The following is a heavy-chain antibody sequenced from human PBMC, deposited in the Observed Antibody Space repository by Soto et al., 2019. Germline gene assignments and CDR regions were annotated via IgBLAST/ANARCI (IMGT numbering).Heavy chain of an antibody. J-gene: IGHJ4*02. CDR3: ATFYGGDCTTTTCYGDFDY. CDR2: IIPLFGIT. CDR1: GGIFNRYA. Sequence: QVQVVQSGAEVKKPGSSVKVSCKASGGIFNRYAVSWVRQAPGQGLEWMGRIIPLFGITNYAQKFQVRVMITADKSTNTAYMEVNGLRSEDTALYYCATFYGGDCTTTTCYGDFDYWGQGTLVTVTS. D-gene: IGHD2-2*01. V-gene: IGHV1-69*02.